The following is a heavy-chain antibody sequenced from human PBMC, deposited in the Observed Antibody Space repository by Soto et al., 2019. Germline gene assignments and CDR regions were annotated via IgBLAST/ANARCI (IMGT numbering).Heavy chain of an antibody. CDR2: IYYSGST. V-gene: IGHV4-39*01. J-gene: IGHJ4*02. CDR3: ARSGYSYGPFDY. CDR1: GGSISSSSYY. D-gene: IGHD5-18*01. Sequence: SETLSLTCTVSGGSISSSSYYWGWIRQPPGKGLEWIGSIYYSGSTYYNPSLKSRVTISVDTSKNQFSLKLSSVTAADTAVYYCARSGYSYGPFDYWGQGTLVTVS.